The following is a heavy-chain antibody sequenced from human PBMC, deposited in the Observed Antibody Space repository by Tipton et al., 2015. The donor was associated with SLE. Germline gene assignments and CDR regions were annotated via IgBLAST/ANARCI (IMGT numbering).Heavy chain of an antibody. CDR3: VRLRSKVLIDY. CDR1: GGSVSSGSYY. CDR2: IYYSGST. V-gene: IGHV4-39*07. Sequence: TLSLTCTVSGGSVSSGSYYWAWIRQPPREGPEWIGTIYYSGSTYYYPSLKSRITISVDTSKNQFSLEVRSVTAADTAVYYCVRLRSKVLIDYWGQGTLVTVSS. J-gene: IGHJ4*02.